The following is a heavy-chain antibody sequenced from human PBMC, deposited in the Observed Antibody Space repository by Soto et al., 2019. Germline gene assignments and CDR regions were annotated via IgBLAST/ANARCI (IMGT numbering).Heavy chain of an antibody. Sequence: QVQLVQSGAEVKKPGASVKVSCKASGYTFTSYAMHWVRQAPGQRLEWMGWINAGNGNTKYSQKFQGRVTITRDTSASTAYMELSSLRSEDTAVYYCARDNGYSYGRRGMDVWGQGTTVTVSS. CDR3: ARDNGYSYGRRGMDV. D-gene: IGHD5-18*01. J-gene: IGHJ6*02. V-gene: IGHV1-3*01. CDR1: GYTFTSYA. CDR2: INAGNGNT.